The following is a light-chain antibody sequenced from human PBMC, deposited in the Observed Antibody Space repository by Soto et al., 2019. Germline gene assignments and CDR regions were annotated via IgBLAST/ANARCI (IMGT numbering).Light chain of an antibody. CDR2: DAS. J-gene: IGKJ1*01. CDR1: QSISLW. V-gene: IGKV1-5*01. CDR3: QQYSGYLWT. Sequence: DIQMTQSPSTLSSSVGYRFTITCLASQSISLWLAWYQQKPGKAPKLLIYDASSLASGVTSRFSGSGSGTEFTLTITSLQPEDFAVYYCQQYSGYLWTFGQGTKVDI.